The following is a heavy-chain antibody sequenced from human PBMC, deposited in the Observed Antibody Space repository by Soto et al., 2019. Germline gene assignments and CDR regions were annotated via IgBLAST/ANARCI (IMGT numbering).Heavy chain of an antibody. J-gene: IGHJ6*02. D-gene: IGHD3-3*01. Sequence: SETLSLTCTVSGGSISSGDYYWSWIRQPPGKGLEWIGYIYYSGSTYYNPSLKSRVTISVDTSKNQFSLKLSSVTAADTAVYYCARDLRGFWSGVYGMDVWGQGTTVTVSS. V-gene: IGHV4-30-4*01. CDR2: IYYSGST. CDR1: GGSISSGDYY. CDR3: ARDLRGFWSGVYGMDV.